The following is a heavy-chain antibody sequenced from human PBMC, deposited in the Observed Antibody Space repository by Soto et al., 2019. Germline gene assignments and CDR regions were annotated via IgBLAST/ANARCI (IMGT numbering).Heavy chain of an antibody. CDR2: INAGNGNT. J-gene: IGHJ4*02. D-gene: IGHD2-21*02. CDR3: ARSIVVVTALDY. CDR1: GDAFTSYA. V-gene: IGHV1-3*01. Sequence: GASVKASSKASGDAFTSYAMQWVRQAPGQRLEWMGWINAGNGNTKYSQKFQGRVTITRDTSASTAYMELSSLRSEDTAVYYCARSIVVVTALDYWGQGTLVTVS.